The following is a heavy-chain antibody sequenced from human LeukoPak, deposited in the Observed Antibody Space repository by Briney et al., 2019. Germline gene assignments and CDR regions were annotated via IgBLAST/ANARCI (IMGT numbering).Heavy chain of an antibody. V-gene: IGHV1-69*01. CDR2: IIPIFDTA. CDR3: ARAPSGEVAANDY. CDR1: GGTFSSYA. J-gene: IGHJ4*02. D-gene: IGHD2-15*01. Sequence: SLKVSCKASGGTFSSYAISCVPQAPGQGLEWMGGIIPIFDTANYAQKFQGRVTITADESTSTAYMELSSLRSEDTAVYYCARAPSGEVAANDYWGQGTLVTVSS.